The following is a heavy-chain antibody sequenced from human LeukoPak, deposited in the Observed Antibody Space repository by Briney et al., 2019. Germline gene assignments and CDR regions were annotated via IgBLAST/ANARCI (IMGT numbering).Heavy chain of an antibody. J-gene: IGHJ4*02. CDR2: IYHSGST. D-gene: IGHD3-22*01. Sequence: SETLSLTCTVSGYSISSGYYWGWIRQPPGKGLEWIGSIYHSGSTYYNPSLKSRVTISVDTSKNQFSLKLSSVTAADTAVYYCARDSGAQYYYDSSGYYYRDYWGQGTLVTVSS. V-gene: IGHV4-38-2*02. CDR3: ARDSGAQYYYDSSGYYYRDY. CDR1: GYSISSGYY.